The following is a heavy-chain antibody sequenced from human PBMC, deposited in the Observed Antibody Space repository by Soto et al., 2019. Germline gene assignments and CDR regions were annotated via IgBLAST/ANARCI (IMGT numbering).Heavy chain of an antibody. Sequence: PGGSLRLSCAASGFTFSSYAMHWVRQAPGKGLEWVAVISYDGSNKYYADSVKGRFTISRDNSKNTLYLQMNSLRAEDTAVYYCARAPHPGQRAAGILDYWGQGTLVTVS. V-gene: IGHV3-30-3*01. CDR1: GFTFSSYA. CDR2: ISYDGSNK. D-gene: IGHD6-13*01. J-gene: IGHJ4*02. CDR3: ARAPHPGQRAAGILDY.